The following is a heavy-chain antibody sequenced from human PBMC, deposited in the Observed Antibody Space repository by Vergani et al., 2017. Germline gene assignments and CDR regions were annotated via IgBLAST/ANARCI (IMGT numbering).Heavy chain of an antibody. Sequence: EVQLLQSEGAVVQPGGSLRLSCVASGFTFSSHAMSWVRQAPGKGLEWVANINQDGSEKYFVDSVKGRFTISRDNARSSLYLQMNSLRAEDTAVYYCARDSFLWFGEGIDYWGQGTLVTVSS. V-gene: IGHV3-7*01. CDR3: ARDSFLWFGEGIDY. CDR1: GFTFSSHA. D-gene: IGHD3-10*01. J-gene: IGHJ4*02. CDR2: INQDGSEK.